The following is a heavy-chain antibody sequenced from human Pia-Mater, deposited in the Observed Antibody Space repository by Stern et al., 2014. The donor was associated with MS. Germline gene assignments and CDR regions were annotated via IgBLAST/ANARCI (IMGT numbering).Heavy chain of an antibody. Sequence: QVQLVESGPGLVKPSQTLSLTCAVTGGSISSAEYYWSWIRQSPGKGLEWIGYIHNSGPTYYNPSLKSRVTISVDTSKNQFSLKLRSVTAADTAVYYCSRDADGYSLVFGYWGRGTLVTVSS. CDR2: IHNSGPT. J-gene: IGHJ4*02. D-gene: IGHD5-24*01. CDR3: SRDADGYSLVFGY. V-gene: IGHV4-30-4*01. CDR1: GGSISSAEYY.